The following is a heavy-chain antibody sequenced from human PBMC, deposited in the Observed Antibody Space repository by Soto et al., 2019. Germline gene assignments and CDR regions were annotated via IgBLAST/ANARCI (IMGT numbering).Heavy chain of an antibody. CDR2: ISAYTGNT. V-gene: IGHV1-18*01. Sequence: QVQLVQSGAEVKTPGASVKVACKTSGYTFSTFGISWVRQAPGQGLEWKGRISAYTGNTNYAQKLQSRVTMTTDTATKTAYMELRSLRSDDTAVYYCGRVIGDSSSWWRHSTFDIWGQGTTVTVSS. D-gene: IGHD6-13*01. J-gene: IGHJ3*02. CDR3: GRVIGDSSSWWRHSTFDI. CDR1: GYTFSTFG.